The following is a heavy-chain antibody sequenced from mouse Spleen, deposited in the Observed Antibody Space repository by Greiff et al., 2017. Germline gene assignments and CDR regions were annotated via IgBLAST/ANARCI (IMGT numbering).Heavy chain of an antibody. CDR2: ISNGGVST. CDR1: GFAFSSYG. CDR3: TRHGKDGNDVYWYFDV. J-gene: IGHJ1*01. Sequence: EVKVVESGGGLVKPEGSLKLSCAASGFAFSSYGMAWVRQTPEKRLEWVATISNGGVSTYYPDNVKGRFTISRDNAKNTLYLQMSSLKSEDTAMYYCTRHGKDGNDVYWYFDVWGAGTTVTVSS. V-gene: IGHV5-12-1*01. D-gene: IGHD2-1*01.